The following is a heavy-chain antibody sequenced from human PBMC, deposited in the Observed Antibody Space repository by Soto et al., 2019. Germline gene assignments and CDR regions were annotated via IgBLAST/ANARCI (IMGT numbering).Heavy chain of an antibody. Sequence: SVKVSCKASGGTFSSHAISWVRQAPGQGLEWMGGIIPIFGTANYAQKFQGRVTITADKSTSTAYMELSSLRSEDTAVYYCASGFLGSSGYYVFDYWGQGTLVTVSS. J-gene: IGHJ4*02. V-gene: IGHV1-69*06. CDR1: GGTFSSHA. D-gene: IGHD3-22*01. CDR3: ASGFLGSSGYYVFDY. CDR2: IIPIFGTA.